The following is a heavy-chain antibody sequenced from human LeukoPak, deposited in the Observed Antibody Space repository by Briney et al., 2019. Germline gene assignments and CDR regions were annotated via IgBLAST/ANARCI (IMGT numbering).Heavy chain of an antibody. D-gene: IGHD3-22*01. CDR2: INWNGGST. Sequence: GGSLRLSCAASGITFDDYGMSWVRQAPGKGLEWVSGINWNGGSTGYADSVKGRFTISRDNAKNSLYLQMNSLRAEDTALYYCARVYYDSSGYVFDYWGQGTLVTVSS. J-gene: IGHJ4*02. CDR1: GITFDDYG. CDR3: ARVYYDSSGYVFDY. V-gene: IGHV3-20*04.